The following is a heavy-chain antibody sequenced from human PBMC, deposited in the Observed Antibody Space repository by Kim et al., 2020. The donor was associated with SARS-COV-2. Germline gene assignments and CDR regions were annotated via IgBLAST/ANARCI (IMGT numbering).Heavy chain of an antibody. Sequence: SNKDYAGSVKGRFTITRDNSKNTLYLQMNSLRAEDTAVYYCASGSYYSYWGQGTLVTVSS. CDR3: ASGSYYSY. CDR2: SNK. V-gene: IGHV3-33*01. D-gene: IGHD1-26*01. J-gene: IGHJ4*02.